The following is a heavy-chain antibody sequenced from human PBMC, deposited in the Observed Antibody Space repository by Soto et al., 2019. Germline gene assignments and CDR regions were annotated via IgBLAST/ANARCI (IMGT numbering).Heavy chain of an antibody. V-gene: IGHV3-23*01. J-gene: IGHJ6*02. CDR3: AKSEYSSSNGNYYYYGMDV. CDR1: GFTFSSYA. Sequence: GGSLRLSCAASGFTFSSYAMSWVRQAPGKGLEWVSAISGSGGSTCYADSVKGRFTISRDSSKNTLYLQMNSLRAEDTAVYYCAKSEYSSSNGNYYYYGMDVWGQGTTVTVSS. D-gene: IGHD6-6*01. CDR2: ISGSGGST.